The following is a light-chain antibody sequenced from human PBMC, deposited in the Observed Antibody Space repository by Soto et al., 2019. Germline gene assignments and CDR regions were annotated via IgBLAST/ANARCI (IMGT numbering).Light chain of an antibody. Sequence: QSALTQPASVSGSPGQSITISCTGTSSDVGGQKYVSWYQQHPGKAPKLLIYEATNRPSGVSNRFSGSKSGNTASPTISGLQAGDEAAYYCSSYTSTSTLLFGGGTKVTVL. V-gene: IGLV2-14*01. CDR2: EAT. J-gene: IGLJ2*01. CDR1: SSDVGGQKY. CDR3: SSYTSTSTLL.